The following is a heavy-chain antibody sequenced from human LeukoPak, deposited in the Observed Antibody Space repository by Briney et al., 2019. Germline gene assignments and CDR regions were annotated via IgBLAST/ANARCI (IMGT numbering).Heavy chain of an antibody. V-gene: IGHV1-46*01. D-gene: IGHD3-9*01. Sequence: GASVKVSRKASGDTFINYYMHWVRQAPGQGLEWMGIINPSGGSVSYAQKFQGRVTMTRDTSTSTVYMDLSSLRSEDTAVYYCATDDILTGSSEFDYWGQGTLVTVSS. J-gene: IGHJ4*02. CDR1: GDTFINYY. CDR3: ATDDILTGSSEFDY. CDR2: INPSGGSV.